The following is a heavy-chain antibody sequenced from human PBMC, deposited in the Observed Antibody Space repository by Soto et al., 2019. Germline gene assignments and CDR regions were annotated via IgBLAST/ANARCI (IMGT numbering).Heavy chain of an antibody. D-gene: IGHD6-19*01. J-gene: IGHJ6*02. CDR1: GYTFTSYG. V-gene: IGHV1-18*01. CDR3: ARSYSSGWEPRGYYYYYYGMDV. CDR2: ISAYNGNT. Sequence: VASVKVSCKASGYTFTSYGISWVRQAPGQGLEWMGWISAYNGNTNYAQKLQGRVTMTTDTSTSTAYIELRSLRSDDTAVYYCARSYSSGWEPRGYYYYYYGMDVWGQGTTVTVSS.